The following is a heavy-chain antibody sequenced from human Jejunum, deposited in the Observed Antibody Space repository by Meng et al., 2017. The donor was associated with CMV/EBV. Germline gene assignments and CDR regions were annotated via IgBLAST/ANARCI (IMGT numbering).Heavy chain of an antibody. CDR2: SSEAGGNR. J-gene: IGHJ4*02. V-gene: IGHV3-30-3*02. CDR3: VKVGVRVPSHNCDY. D-gene: IGHD3-16*01. Sequence: FNNCWMKWDCQATGKGLEWVDLSSEAGGNRDCADSVKGRLTIYRDNSKNTMYMQMKGLRSEDTAIYYCVKVGVRVPSHNCDYWGQGTLVTVSS. CDR1: FNNCW.